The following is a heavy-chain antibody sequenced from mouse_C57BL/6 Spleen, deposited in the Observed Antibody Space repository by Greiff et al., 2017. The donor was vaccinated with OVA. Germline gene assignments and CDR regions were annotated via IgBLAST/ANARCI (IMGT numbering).Heavy chain of an antibody. J-gene: IGHJ1*03. Sequence: EVQLQQSGPELVKPGASVKMSCKASGYTFTDYNMHWVKQSHGKSLEWIGYINPNNGGTSYNQKFKGKATLTVNKSSSTAYMELRSLTSEDSAVYYCARRDSYYYGSSYWYFDVWGTGTTVTVSS. CDR1: GYTFTDYN. CDR3: ARRDSYYYGSSYWYFDV. CDR2: INPNNGGT. D-gene: IGHD1-1*01. V-gene: IGHV1-22*01.